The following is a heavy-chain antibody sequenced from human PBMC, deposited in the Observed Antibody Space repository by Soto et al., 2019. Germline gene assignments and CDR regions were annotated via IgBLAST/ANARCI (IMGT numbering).Heavy chain of an antibody. Sequence: GESLKISGKGSGYSFTSYWMGWVRQMPGKGLEWMGIIYPGDSGTRYSPSLQGQVTISADKSISTAYLQWSSLKASDTAMYYCARHPRDGYSYYYYYYGMDVWGQGTTVTVSS. CDR2: IYPGDSGT. CDR1: GYSFTSYW. V-gene: IGHV5-51*01. CDR3: ARHPRDGYSYYYYYYGMDV. D-gene: IGHD5-18*01. J-gene: IGHJ6*02.